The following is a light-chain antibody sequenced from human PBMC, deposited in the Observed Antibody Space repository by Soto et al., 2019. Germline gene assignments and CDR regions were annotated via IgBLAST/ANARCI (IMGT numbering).Light chain of an antibody. CDR1: QSVGSN. J-gene: IGKJ5*01. CDR3: QQYDNWPIT. Sequence: ERVMTQSPATLSVPPGESATLSCRASQSVGSNLAWYQQRPGQAPRLLIYGASTRATGIPARFSGSGSGTEFTLTISSLQSEDFAVYFCQQYDNWPITFGQGTRLEIK. CDR2: GAS. V-gene: IGKV3-15*01.